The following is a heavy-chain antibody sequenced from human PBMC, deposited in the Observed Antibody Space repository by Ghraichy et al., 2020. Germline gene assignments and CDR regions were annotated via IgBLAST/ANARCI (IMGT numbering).Heavy chain of an antibody. Sequence: ALNISCTVSGGPISSGDYYWSWIRQPPGKGLEWIGYIYYSGSTYYNPSLKSRVTISVDTSKNQFSLKLSSVTAADSAVYYCARRETSGKFDYWGQGTLVTVSS. CDR1: GGPISSGDYY. D-gene: IGHD1-26*01. CDR3: ARRETSGKFDY. V-gene: IGHV4-30-4*08. J-gene: IGHJ4*02. CDR2: IYYSGST.